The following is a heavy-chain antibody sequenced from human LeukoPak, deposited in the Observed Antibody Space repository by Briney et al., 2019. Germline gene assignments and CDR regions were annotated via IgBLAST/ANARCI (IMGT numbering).Heavy chain of an antibody. D-gene: IGHD3-16*02. Sequence: GGSLRLSCAASGFTFSSYAMSWVRQAPGKGLEWVSAISGNGGSTYYADSVKGRFTISRDNSKNTLYLQMNSLRAEDTAVYYCAKDGYDYIWGSYRSAEYFQHWGQGTLVTVSS. V-gene: IGHV3-23*01. CDR1: GFTFSSYA. J-gene: IGHJ1*01. CDR3: AKDGYDYIWGSYRSAEYFQH. CDR2: ISGNGGST.